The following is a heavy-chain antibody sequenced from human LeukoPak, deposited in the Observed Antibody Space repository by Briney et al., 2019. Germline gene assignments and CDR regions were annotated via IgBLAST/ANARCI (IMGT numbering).Heavy chain of an antibody. CDR2: INWNGGST. CDR3: ARAGTSSTSHYYYYYMDV. V-gene: IGHV3-20*04. CDR1: GFTFDDYG. D-gene: IGHD2-2*01. J-gene: IGHJ6*03. Sequence: PGGSLSLSCAASGFTFDDYGMSWVRQAPGKGLEWVSGINWNGGSTGYADSVKGRFTISRDNAKNSLYLQMNSLRAEDTALYYCARAGTSSTSHYYYYYMDVWGKGTTVTVSS.